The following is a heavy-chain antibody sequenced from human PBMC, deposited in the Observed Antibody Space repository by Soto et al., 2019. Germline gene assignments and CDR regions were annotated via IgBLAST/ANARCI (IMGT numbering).Heavy chain of an antibody. CDR3: ARVVAATLDY. CDR1: GGSISSYY. CDR2: IYYSGST. J-gene: IGHJ4*02. V-gene: IGHV4-59*01. D-gene: IGHD2-15*01. Sequence: SETLSLTCTVSGGSISSYYWSWIRQPPGKGLEWIGYIYYSGSTNYNPSLKSRVTISVDTSKNQFSLKLSSVTAADTAVYYCARVVAATLDYWGQGTLVTVSS.